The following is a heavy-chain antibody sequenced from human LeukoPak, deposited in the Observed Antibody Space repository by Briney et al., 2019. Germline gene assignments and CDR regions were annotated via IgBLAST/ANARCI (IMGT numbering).Heavy chain of an antibody. D-gene: IGHD1-20*01. Sequence: ASVKVSCKASGGTFSSYAISWVRQAPGQGLEWMGGIIPIFGTANYAQKFQGRVTITADKSTSTAYMELSRLRSDDTAVYYCARGQVTGTTSLDYWGQGTLVTVSS. J-gene: IGHJ4*02. V-gene: IGHV1-69*06. CDR2: IIPIFGTA. CDR1: GGTFSSYA. CDR3: ARGQVTGTTSLDY.